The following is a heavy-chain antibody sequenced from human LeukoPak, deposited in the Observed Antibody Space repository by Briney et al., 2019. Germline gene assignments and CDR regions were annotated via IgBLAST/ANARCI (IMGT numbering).Heavy chain of an antibody. CDR2: ISAGGGVT. Sequence: GGSLRLSCAVSGFTFSNYAMVWVRQAPGKGLDWVSSISAGGGVTSNADSVKGRFTISRDNSKNTLYLQMNSLRAEDTAVYFCAKDQPQLLLLFDYWGQGTLVTVSS. CDR1: GFTFSNYA. J-gene: IGHJ4*02. D-gene: IGHD2-15*01. CDR3: AKDQPQLLLLFDY. V-gene: IGHV3-23*01.